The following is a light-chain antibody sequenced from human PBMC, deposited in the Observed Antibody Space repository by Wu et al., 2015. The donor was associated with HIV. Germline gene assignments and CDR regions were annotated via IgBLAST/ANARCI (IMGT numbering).Light chain of an antibody. CDR3: QQYGSA. Sequence: EIVLTQSPGTLSLSPGERATLSCRASQSVSSSYLAWYQQKPGQAPRLLIYGASGRATGISDRFSGSGSGTDFTLTISRLEPEDFAVYYCQQYGSAFGQGTRLEIK. V-gene: IGKV3-20*01. CDR1: QSVSSSY. CDR2: GAS. J-gene: IGKJ5*01.